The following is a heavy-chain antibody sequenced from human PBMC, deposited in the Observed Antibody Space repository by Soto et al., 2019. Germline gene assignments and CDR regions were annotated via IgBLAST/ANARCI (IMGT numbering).Heavy chain of an antibody. CDR1: GLTFSAFG. J-gene: IGHJ6*02. D-gene: IGHD6-13*01. Sequence: EVQLVESGGGLVKPGGSLRLSCAASGLTFSAFGMNWVRQAPGKGLEWVSSISSGGEYLDYADSVKGRLTISRDNAKNSLFLQRDSLRVQDTAVCCCATEGAAGAVVGVWGQGTTVTGSS. CDR3: ATEGAAGAVVGV. CDR2: ISSGGEYL. V-gene: IGHV3-21*01.